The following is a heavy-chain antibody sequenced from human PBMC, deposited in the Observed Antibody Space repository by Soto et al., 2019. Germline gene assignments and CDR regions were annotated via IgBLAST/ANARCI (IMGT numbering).Heavy chain of an antibody. CDR3: ASSQLGSYYYYGMDV. J-gene: IGHJ6*02. V-gene: IGHV1-69*06. CDR2: IIPIFGTA. Sequence: KVSFKASGGTFSSYAISLLLHAPVQGLEWMGGIIPIFGTANYAQKFQGRVTITADKSTSTAYMELSSLRSEDTAVYYCASSQLGSYYYYGMDVWGQGTTVTVSS. CDR1: GGTFSSYA. D-gene: IGHD7-27*01.